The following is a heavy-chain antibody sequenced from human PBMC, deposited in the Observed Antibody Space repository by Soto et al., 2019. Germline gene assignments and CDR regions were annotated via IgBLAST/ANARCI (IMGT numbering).Heavy chain of an antibody. CDR2: ISSDGNIQ. J-gene: IGHJ4*01. D-gene: IGHD6-19*01. Sequence: GVSLRLSCVASGFIFRSYGIHWVRQAPGKGLEWVAVISSDGNIQYYAESVKGRFTISRDNSKNTLFLQMDSLRPEDTAMYYCAKEVEVAGDLDYWGHGTLVT. V-gene: IGHV3-30*18. CDR3: AKEVEVAGDLDY. CDR1: GFIFRSYG.